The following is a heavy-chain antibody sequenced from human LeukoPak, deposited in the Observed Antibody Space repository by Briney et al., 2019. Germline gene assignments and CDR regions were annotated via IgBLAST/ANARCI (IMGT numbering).Heavy chain of an antibody. D-gene: IGHD6-6*01. V-gene: IGHV1-2*02. CDR1: GYTFTGYF. Sequence: ASVKVSCKTSGYTFTGYFMHWVRQAPGQGLEWMGWINPNSGGTNYPQKFQGRVTMTRDTSISTAYMELSRLRSDDTAVYYCARSVAYTRSHWFDPWGQGTLVTVSS. CDR2: INPNSGGT. J-gene: IGHJ5*02. CDR3: ARSVAYTRSHWFDP.